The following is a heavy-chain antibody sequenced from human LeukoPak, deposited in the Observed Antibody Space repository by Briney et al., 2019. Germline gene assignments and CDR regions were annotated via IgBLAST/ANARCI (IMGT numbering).Heavy chain of an antibody. Sequence: PGGSLRLSCVASEFTFSSHAMNWVRQAPGKGLEWVSSISSSSSYIYYADSVKGRFTISRDNAKNSLYLQMNSLRAEDTAVYYCAALPATRSYWGQGTLVTVSS. CDR3: AALPATRSY. V-gene: IGHV3-21*01. J-gene: IGHJ4*02. CDR1: EFTFSSHA. CDR2: ISSSSSYI.